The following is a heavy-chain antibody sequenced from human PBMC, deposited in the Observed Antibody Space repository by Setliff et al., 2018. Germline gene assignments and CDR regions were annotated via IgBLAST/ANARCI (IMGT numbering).Heavy chain of an antibody. CDR1: GYTLTELS. D-gene: IGHD3-22*01. CDR2: FDPEDGET. V-gene: IGHV1-24*01. J-gene: IGHJ4*02. CDR3: ATLAFSYYYDSSVYYPHDY. Sequence: ASVKVSCKVSGYTLTELSMHWVRQAPGKGLEWMGGFDPEDGETIYAQKFQGRVTMTEDTSTDTAYMELSSLSSEDPAVYYCATLAFSYYYDSSVYYPHDYWGQGTLVTVSS.